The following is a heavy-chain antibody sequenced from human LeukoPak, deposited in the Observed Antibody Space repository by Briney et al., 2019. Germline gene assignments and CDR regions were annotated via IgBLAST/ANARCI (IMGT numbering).Heavy chain of an antibody. J-gene: IGHJ4*02. CDR3: ARGRGVVVIKYSPHFDY. CDR2: IYYSGST. Sequence: SETLSLTCKVSGGSLSSSTHYWVWLRQPPGKGLEWLGSIYYSGSTYYNPSLKSRVTISLDTSKNHFSLKLSSVTAADTAVYYCARGRGVVVIKYSPHFDYWGQGTLVTVSS. CDR1: GGSLSSSTHY. D-gene: IGHD3-22*01. V-gene: IGHV4-39*02.